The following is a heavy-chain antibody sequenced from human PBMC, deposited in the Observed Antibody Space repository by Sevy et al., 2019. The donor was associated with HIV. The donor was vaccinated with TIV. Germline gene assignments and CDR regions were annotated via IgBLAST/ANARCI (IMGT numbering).Heavy chain of an antibody. V-gene: IGHV4-39*01. CDR3: ASLLWFGELSPNYNWFDP. CDR2: IYYSGST. J-gene: IGHJ5*02. CDR1: GGSISSSSYY. Sequence: SETLSLTYTVSGGSISSSSYYWGWIRQPPGKGLEWIGSIYYSGSTYYNPSLKSRVTISVDTSKNQFSLKLSSVTAADTAVYYWASLLWFGELSPNYNWFDPWGQGTLVTVSS. D-gene: IGHD3-10*01.